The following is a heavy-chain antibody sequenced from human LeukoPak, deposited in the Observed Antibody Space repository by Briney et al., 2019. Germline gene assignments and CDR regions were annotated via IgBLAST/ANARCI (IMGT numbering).Heavy chain of an antibody. Sequence: PGGSLRLSCAASGFTFSSYDMNWVPQAPGKGLEWISYISRSSSTLYYADSVKGRFTISRDNAKNSLYLQMDSLRDEDTAVYYCARDRTSGYYYASDYWGQGTLVTVSS. J-gene: IGHJ4*02. D-gene: IGHD5-12*01. CDR2: ISRSSSTL. V-gene: IGHV3-48*02. CDR3: ARDRTSGYYYASDY. CDR1: GFTFSSYD.